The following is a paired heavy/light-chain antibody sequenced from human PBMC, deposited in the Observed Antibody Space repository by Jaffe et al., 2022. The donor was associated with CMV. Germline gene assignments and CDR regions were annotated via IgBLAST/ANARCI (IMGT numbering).Light chain of an antibody. J-gene: IGKJ4*01. Sequence: DIQMTQSPSSLSASVGDKVTITCRASQGINISLAWYQQKSGKAPKSLIYDSSTLQSGVPSKFSGSGSGTDFTLTVSSLQPEDFAIYYCQQYDSYPLTFGGGTKVEIK. V-gene: IGKV1-16*02. CDR3: QQYDSYPLT. CDR1: QGINIS. CDR2: DSS.
Heavy chain of an antibody. CDR3: AKDIHLFGEVMDY. D-gene: IGHD3-10*01. V-gene: IGHV3-30*18. CDR1: GFTFSYYA. CDR2: ISYDGSGK. Sequence: QVQLVESGGGVVLPGRSLRLSCAASGFTFSYYAIHWVRQAPGKGLEWVAAISYDGSGKSYADSVKGRFTISRDNSKNTLYLQMNSLRPEDTALYHCAKDIHLFGEVMDYWGQGTLVTVSS. J-gene: IGHJ4*02.